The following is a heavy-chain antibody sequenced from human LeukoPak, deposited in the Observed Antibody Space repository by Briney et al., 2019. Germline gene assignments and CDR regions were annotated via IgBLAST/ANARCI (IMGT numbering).Heavy chain of an antibody. D-gene: IGHD5-12*01. Sequence: SETLSLTCTVSGGSISSSSYYWGWIRQPPGKGLEWIGSIYYSGSTYYNPSLKSRVTISVDTSKNQFSLKLSSVTAADTAVYYCARDPPANGYDYHWFDPWGQGTLVTVSS. CDR1: GGSISSSSYY. J-gene: IGHJ5*02. CDR2: IYYSGST. V-gene: IGHV4-39*07. CDR3: ARDPPANGYDYHWFDP.